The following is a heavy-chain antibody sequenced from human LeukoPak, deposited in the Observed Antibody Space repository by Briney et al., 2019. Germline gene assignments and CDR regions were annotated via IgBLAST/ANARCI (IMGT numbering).Heavy chain of an antibody. J-gene: IGHJ4*02. D-gene: IGHD3-10*01. CDR2: ISAYNGNT. CDR1: GYTFTSYG. V-gene: IGHV1-18*01. CDR3: ARDSGGSGSRYYFDY. Sequence: ASVKVSCTASGYTFTSYGISWVRQAPGQGLEWMGWISAYNGNTNYAQKLQGRVTMTTDTSTSTAYMELRSLRSDDTAVYYCARDSGGSGSRYYFDYWGQGTLVTVSS.